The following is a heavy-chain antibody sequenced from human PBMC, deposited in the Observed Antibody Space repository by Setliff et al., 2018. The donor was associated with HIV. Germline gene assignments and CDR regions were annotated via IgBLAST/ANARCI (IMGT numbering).Heavy chain of an antibody. CDR2: INDSGSI. V-gene: IGHV4-34*01. D-gene: IGHD3-10*01. CDR1: SLNTNH. Sequence: SLNTNHWSWIRQSPGKGLEWIGEINDSGSINYNPSLKSRITISADASKNQFSLKLTSMIAADTAMFYCARGRGPMGGDAFDIWGQGTMVTVSS. CDR3: ARGRGPMGGDAFDI. J-gene: IGHJ3*02.